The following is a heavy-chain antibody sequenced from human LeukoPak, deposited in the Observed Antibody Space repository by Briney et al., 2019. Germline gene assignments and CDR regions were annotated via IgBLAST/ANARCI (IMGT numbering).Heavy chain of an antibody. D-gene: IGHD6-13*01. J-gene: IGHJ5*02. CDR2: IYYSGST. CDR1: GGSISSSSYY. V-gene: IGHV4-39*07. CDR3: ARIGAIYSSTSA. Sequence: PSETLSLTCTVSGGSISSSSYYWGWIRQPPGKGLEWIGSIYYSGSTYYNPSLKSRVTISVGTSKNQFSLKLSSVTAADTAVYYCARIGAIYSSTSAWGQGTLVTVSS.